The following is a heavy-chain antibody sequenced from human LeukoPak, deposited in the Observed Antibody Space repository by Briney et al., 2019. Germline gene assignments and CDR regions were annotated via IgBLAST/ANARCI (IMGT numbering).Heavy chain of an antibody. CDR3: ARVFWYSSGWYYFDY. CDR1: GYTFTSYG. V-gene: IGHV1-69*06. D-gene: IGHD6-19*01. CDR2: IIPIFGTA. Sequence: ASVKVSCKASGYTFTSYGISWVRQAPGQGLEWMGGIIPIFGTANYAQKFQGRVTITADKSTSTAYMELSSLRSEDTAVYYCARVFWYSSGWYYFDYWGQGTLVTVSS. J-gene: IGHJ4*02.